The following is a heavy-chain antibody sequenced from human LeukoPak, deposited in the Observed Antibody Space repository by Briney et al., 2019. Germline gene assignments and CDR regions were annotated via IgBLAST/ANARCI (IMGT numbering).Heavy chain of an antibody. CDR3: ARWDYYYDSSGYYYDY. J-gene: IGHJ4*02. D-gene: IGHD3-22*01. CDR2: ISAYNGNT. V-gene: IGHV1-18*01. Sequence: ASVKVSCKASGYTFTSYGISWVRQAPGQGLEWMGWISAYNGNTNYAQKLQGRVTITADKSTSTAYMELSSLRSEDTAVYYCARWDYYYDSSGYYYDYWGQGTLVTVSS. CDR1: GYTFTSYG.